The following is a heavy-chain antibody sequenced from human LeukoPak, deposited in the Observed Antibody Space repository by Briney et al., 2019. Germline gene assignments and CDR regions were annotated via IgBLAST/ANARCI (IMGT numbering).Heavy chain of an antibody. Sequence: SVKVSCKASGGTFSSYAISWVRQAPGQGLEWMGGIIPIFGTANYAQKFQGRVTITTDESTSTAYMELSSLRSEDTAIYYCAREVRDFDHFMDVWGKGTTVTVSS. V-gene: IGHV1-69*05. CDR2: IIPIFGTA. J-gene: IGHJ6*03. D-gene: IGHD3-9*01. CDR1: GGTFSSYA. CDR3: AREVRDFDHFMDV.